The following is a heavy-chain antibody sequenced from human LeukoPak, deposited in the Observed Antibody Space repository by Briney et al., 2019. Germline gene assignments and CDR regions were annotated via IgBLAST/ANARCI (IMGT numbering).Heavy chain of an antibody. CDR1: GYTFTTYG. J-gene: IGHJ5*02. CDR2: ISTYNGNT. Sequence: ASVTVSCKTSGYTFTTYGISWVRQAPGQGLEWMGWISTYNGNTNYAQKLQGRVTMTTDTSTSTAYMELRSLRSDDTAVYYCATLPPYYYDSSGYWIPWGQGTLVTVSS. V-gene: IGHV1-18*01. CDR3: ATLPPYYYDSSGYWIP. D-gene: IGHD3-22*01.